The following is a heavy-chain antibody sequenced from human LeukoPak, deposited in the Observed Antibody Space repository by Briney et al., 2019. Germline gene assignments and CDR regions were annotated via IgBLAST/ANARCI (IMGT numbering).Heavy chain of an antibody. V-gene: IGHV3-53*01. D-gene: IGHD4-23*01. J-gene: IGHJ6*02. CDR2: IYGDGTT. CDR1: GFTFSSYA. CDR3: AGDSAAETITPLREGRRAVTYQFYGLDV. Sequence: GGSLRLSCAASGFTFSSYAMPWVRQAPGKGLEWVSIIYGDGTTYYADPVKGRFTISRDNSKNTLFLQMNSLRDDDTAVYYCAGDSAAETITPLREGRRAVTYQFYGLDVWGQGTTVTVSS.